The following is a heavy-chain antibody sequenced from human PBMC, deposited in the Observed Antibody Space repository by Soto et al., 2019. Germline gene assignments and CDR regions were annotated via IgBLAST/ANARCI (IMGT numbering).Heavy chain of an antibody. D-gene: IGHD4-17*01. CDR3: AREGDYRTWFEP. V-gene: IGHV4-31*03. J-gene: IGHJ5*02. Sequence: PSETLSITCTVSGESIATGAFYWSWIRLQSGKGPEWIGSIFYAGDTYYNPSLKSRVEISLDGSQNQFSLNLRSVTAADTAVYYCAREGDYRTWFEPWGPGTLVTVSS. CDR2: IFYAGDT. CDR1: GESIATGAFY.